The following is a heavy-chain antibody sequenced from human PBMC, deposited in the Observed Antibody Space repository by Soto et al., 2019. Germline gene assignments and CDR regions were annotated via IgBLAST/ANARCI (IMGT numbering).Heavy chain of an antibody. J-gene: IGHJ4*02. CDR1: GFTFSSYW. CDR2: INSDGSST. CDR3: ASGSWGSLRYFDHNFDY. V-gene: IGHV3-74*01. D-gene: IGHD3-9*01. Sequence: GGSLRLSCAASGFTFSSYWMHWVRQAPGKGLVWVSRINSDGSSTSYADSVKGRFTISRDNAKNTLYLQMNSLRAEDTAVYYCASGSWGSLRYFDHNFDYWGQGTLVTVSS.